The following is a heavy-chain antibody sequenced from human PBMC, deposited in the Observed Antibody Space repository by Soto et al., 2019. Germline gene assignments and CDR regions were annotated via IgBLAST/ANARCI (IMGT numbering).Heavy chain of an antibody. J-gene: IGHJ6*02. CDR1: GFTFNNSI. CDR3: AKAAGGTFDNGVDV. V-gene: IGHV3-23*01. D-gene: IGHD3-16*01. CDR2: ISATGTT. Sequence: PGESLRLSCAASGFTFNNSIMAWVRQAPGEGLDWVSAISATGTTYYADFVRGHVTISRDNFKNTLYLQMNSLRVEDTAVYFCAKAAGGTFDNGVDVWGQGTTVTVSS.